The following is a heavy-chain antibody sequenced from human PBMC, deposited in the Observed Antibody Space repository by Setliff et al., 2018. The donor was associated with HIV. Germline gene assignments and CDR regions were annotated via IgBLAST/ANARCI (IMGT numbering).Heavy chain of an antibody. Sequence: ASVKVSCKASGYTFTSYYIHWVRQAPGQGLEWMGVIHPSGGSTSYAQSFQDRVTMTRDTSTSAVYMELSSLRSEDTAVYYCARVRYCSGGSCYGGEYWFDPWGQGTLVTVSS. CDR2: IHPSGGST. CDR1: GYTFTSYY. V-gene: IGHV1-46*01. CDR3: ARVRYCSGGSCYGGEYWFDP. J-gene: IGHJ5*02. D-gene: IGHD2-15*01.